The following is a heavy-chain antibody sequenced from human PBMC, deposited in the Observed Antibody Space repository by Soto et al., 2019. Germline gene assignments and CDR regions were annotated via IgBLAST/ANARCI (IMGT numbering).Heavy chain of an antibody. D-gene: IGHD2-2*01. CDR1: GGSISIYY. CDR3: ARGRDIVVVPPGAFDI. V-gene: IGHV4-59*12. J-gene: IGHJ3*02. Sequence: SDTLSLTCTVSGGSISIYYWSWIRQPPGKGLEWIGYIYYSGSTNYNPSLKSRVTISVDTSKNQFSLKLSSVTAADTAVYYCARGRDIVVVPPGAFDIWGQGTMVTVSS. CDR2: IYYSGST.